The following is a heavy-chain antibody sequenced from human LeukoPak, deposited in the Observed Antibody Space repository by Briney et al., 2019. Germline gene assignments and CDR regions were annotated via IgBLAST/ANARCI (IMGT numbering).Heavy chain of an antibody. D-gene: IGHD3-3*01. J-gene: IGHJ4*02. CDR3: ARDQYDTWSRRGNFDS. Sequence: GGSLRLSCVASGFTSGKYSMSWVRQAPGKGLEWVANIKLDGSEKNYVDSVKGRFTISRDNTKNSLYLQMNSLRVEDTAVFYCARDQYDTWSRRGNFDSWGQGTLVIVSS. V-gene: IGHV3-7*03. CDR2: IKLDGSEK. CDR1: GFTSGKYS.